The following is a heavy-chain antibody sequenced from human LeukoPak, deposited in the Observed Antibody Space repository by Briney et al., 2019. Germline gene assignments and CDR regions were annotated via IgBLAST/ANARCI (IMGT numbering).Heavy chain of an antibody. CDR1: GFSFGSYG. D-gene: IGHD6-19*01. CDR2: ISHEGSYQ. V-gene: IGHV3-30*03. Sequence: GGSLRLSCAASGFSFGSYGIHWVRQAPGKGLEWVAVISHEGSYQNYADSVKGRFTISRDNSKNMVFLQMNSLSAEDTALYYCARTREQWQVPDYWGQGTLVTVSS. J-gene: IGHJ4*02. CDR3: ARTREQWQVPDY.